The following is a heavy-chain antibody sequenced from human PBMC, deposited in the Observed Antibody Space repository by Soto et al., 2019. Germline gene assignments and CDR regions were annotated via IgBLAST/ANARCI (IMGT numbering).Heavy chain of an antibody. V-gene: IGHV4-59*01. J-gene: IGHJ4*02. CDR3: ARAPSAYCGGDCYSDLDY. CDR1: GGSISSYY. CDR2: IYYSGST. D-gene: IGHD2-21*02. Sequence: PSETLSLTCTVSGGSISSYYWSWIRQPPGKGLEWIGYIYYSGSTNYNPSLKSRVTISVDTSKNQFSLKLSSVTAADTAVYYCARAPSAYCGGDCYSDLDYWGQGTLVTVSS.